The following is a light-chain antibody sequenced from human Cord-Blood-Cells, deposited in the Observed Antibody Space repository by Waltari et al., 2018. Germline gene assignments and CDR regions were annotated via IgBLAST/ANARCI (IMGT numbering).Light chain of an antibody. Sequence: SYVLTQPPSVSVAPGKTARSTCGGNNIGSKSAPWYQQKPGQAPVLVIYYDSDRPSGIPGRFSGANSGNTATLTISRVEAGDEADYYCQVWDSSSDHPVFGGGTKLTVL. CDR1: NIGSKS. V-gene: IGLV3-21*04. CDR3: QVWDSSSDHPV. CDR2: YDS. J-gene: IGLJ3*02.